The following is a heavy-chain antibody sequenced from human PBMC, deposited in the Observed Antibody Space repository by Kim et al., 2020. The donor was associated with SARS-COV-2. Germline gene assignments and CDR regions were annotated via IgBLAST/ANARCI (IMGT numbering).Heavy chain of an antibody. Sequence: GGSLRLSCEASGFTFSAFYMTWFRQAPGKGLEWVSFISTTDYTVHADSVKGRFSISRDNPTNSLFLQMSGLRADDTAVYYCARSFGDAPSAPALWGQGAL. CDR2: ISTTDYT. CDR1: GFTFSAFY. CDR3: ARSFGDAPSAPAL. J-gene: IGHJ4*02. D-gene: IGHD2-21*01. V-gene: IGHV3-11*03.